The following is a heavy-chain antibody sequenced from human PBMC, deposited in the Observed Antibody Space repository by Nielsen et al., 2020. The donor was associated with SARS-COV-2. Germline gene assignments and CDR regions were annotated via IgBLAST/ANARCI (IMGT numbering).Heavy chain of an antibody. V-gene: IGHV5-10-1*01. CDR2: IDPSDSYT. CDR3: ASIEYSGSYYYYGMDV. CDR1: GYSFTSYW. J-gene: IGHJ6*02. Sequence: GESLKISCKGSGYSFTSYWISWVRQMPGKGLEWMGRIDPSDSYTNYSPSFQGHVTISADKSISTAYLQWSSLKASDTAMYYCASIEYSGSYYYYGMDVWGQGTTVTVSS. D-gene: IGHD6-6*01.